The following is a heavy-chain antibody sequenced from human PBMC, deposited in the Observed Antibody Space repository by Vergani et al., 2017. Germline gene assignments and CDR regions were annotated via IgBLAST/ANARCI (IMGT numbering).Heavy chain of an antibody. J-gene: IGHJ2*01. CDR1: GGSISSYY. CDR2: IYYSGST. CDR3: ARGDWGWYFDL. D-gene: IGHD7-27*01. V-gene: IGHV4-59*01. Sequence: QVQLQESGPGLVKPSETLSLTCTVSGGSISSYYWSWIRQPPGKGLEWIGYIYYSGSTNYNPSLKSRVTISVDTSKNQFSLKLSSVTAADPAVYYCARGDWGWYFDLWGHGTLVTVSS.